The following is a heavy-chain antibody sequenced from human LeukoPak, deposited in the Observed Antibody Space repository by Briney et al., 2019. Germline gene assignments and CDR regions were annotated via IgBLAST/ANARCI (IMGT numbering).Heavy chain of an antibody. CDR3: ARASIHGDELGAFDI. V-gene: IGHV3-33*08. J-gene: IGHJ3*02. CDR1: GFTFSSYG. D-gene: IGHD4-17*01. CDR2: IWYDGTNK. Sequence: GGSLRLSCAASGFTFSSYGMSWVRQAPGKGLEWVAIIWYDGTNKYYADSVKGRFTISRDNSKNTLYLQMNSLRAEDTAVYYCARASIHGDELGAFDIWGQGTMVIVSS.